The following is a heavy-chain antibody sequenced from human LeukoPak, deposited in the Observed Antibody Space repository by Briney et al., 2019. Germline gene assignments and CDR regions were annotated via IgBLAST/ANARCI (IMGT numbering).Heavy chain of an antibody. D-gene: IGHD1-26*01. V-gene: IGHV3-20*04. CDR1: GFTFDDYG. CDR3: AREPYSGSSPAFGDY. CDR2: INWNGGST. Sequence: GGSLRLSCAASGFTFDDYGMSWVRQAPGKGLEWVSGINWNGGSTGYADSVKGRFTISRDNAKNSLYLQMNSLRAEDTALYYCAREPYSGSSPAFGDYWGQGTLVTVSS. J-gene: IGHJ4*02.